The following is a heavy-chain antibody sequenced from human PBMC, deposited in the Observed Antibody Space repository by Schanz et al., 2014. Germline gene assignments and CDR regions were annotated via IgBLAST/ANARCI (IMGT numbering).Heavy chain of an antibody. J-gene: IGHJ4*02. CDR2: IYYSGST. Sequence: QLQLQESGPGLVKPSETLSLTCTVSAGSISGSGYYWGWIRQPPGKGLEWIGTIYYSGSTYYDPSREGRVPISVDTAKNHFPLKLNSVTAADTAVYYCARHWRRDYFDYWGRGTLVTVSS. V-gene: IGHV4-39*01. CDR1: AGSISGSGYY. CDR3: ARHWRRDYFDY. D-gene: IGHD3-3*01.